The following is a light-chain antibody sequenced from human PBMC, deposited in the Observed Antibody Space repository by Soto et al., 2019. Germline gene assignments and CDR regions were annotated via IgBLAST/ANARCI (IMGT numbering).Light chain of an antibody. V-gene: IGKV4-1*01. CDR2: WAS. CDR3: QQYYSTPLT. Sequence: DIVMTQSPDSLAVSLGERATINCKSSQSVLYSSNHKNYLAWYQQKPGQPPKLLIYWASTRESGVPDRFSGSGSWTDFSLTISSLPAEDVAVYYCQQYYSTPLTFGGGTKVEIK. CDR1: QSVLYSSNHKNY. J-gene: IGKJ4*01.